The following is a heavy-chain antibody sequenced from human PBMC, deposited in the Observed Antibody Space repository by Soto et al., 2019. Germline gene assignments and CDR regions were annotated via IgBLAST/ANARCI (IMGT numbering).Heavy chain of an antibody. V-gene: IGHV4-31*03. Sequence: QVQLQESGPGLVKPSQTLSLTCTVSGGSISSGGYYWSWIRQHPGKGPEWIGYIYYSGSTYYNPSLKSRVTISVDTSKNQFSLKLSSVTAADTAVYYCARVRAPMVRGVGFYFDYWGQGTLVTVSS. J-gene: IGHJ4*02. CDR1: GGSISSGGYY. CDR3: ARVRAPMVRGVGFYFDY. D-gene: IGHD3-10*01. CDR2: IYYSGST.